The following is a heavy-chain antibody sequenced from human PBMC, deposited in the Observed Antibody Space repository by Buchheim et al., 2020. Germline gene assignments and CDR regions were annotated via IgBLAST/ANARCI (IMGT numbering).Heavy chain of an antibody. D-gene: IGHD4-17*01. J-gene: IGHJ6*02. CDR1: GFTFSSYA. CDR2: ISYDGSNK. Sequence: QVQLVESGGGVVQPGRSLRLSCAASGFTFSSYAMHWVRQAPGKGLEWVAVISYDGSNKYYADSVKGRFTISRDNSKNTLYLQMNSLRAEDTAVYYCARDFNGDSTYYGMDVWGQGT. CDR3: ARDFNGDSTYYGMDV. V-gene: IGHV3-30*04.